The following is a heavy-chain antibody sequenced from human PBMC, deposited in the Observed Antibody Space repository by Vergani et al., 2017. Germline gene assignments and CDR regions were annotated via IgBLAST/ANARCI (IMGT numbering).Heavy chain of an antibody. CDR2: IKQDGSEK. CDR1: GFTFSSYA. V-gene: IGHV3-7*01. Sequence: EVQLVESGGGLVQPGGSLRLSCAASGFTFSSYAMHWVRQAPGKGLEWVANIKQDGSEKYYVDSVKGRFTISRDNAKNSLYLQMNSLRAEDTAVYYCARVRFGSSYILEGLGFDYWGQGTLVTVSS. J-gene: IGHJ4*02. CDR3: ARVRFGSSYILEGLGFDY. D-gene: IGHD6-13*01.